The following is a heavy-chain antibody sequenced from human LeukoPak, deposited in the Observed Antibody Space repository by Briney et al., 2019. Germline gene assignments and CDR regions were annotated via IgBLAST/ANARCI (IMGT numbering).Heavy chain of an antibody. CDR2: ISAYNGNT. CDR3: ARDPAYYYDSSGTDSGVFDY. J-gene: IGHJ4*02. V-gene: IGHV1-18*01. D-gene: IGHD3-22*01. Sequence: ASVMVSCKASGGTFSSYAISWVRQAPGQGLEWMGWISAYNGNTNYAQKLQGRVTMTTDTSTSTAYMELRSLRSDDTAVYYCARDPAYYYDSSGTDSGVFDYWGQGTLVTVSS. CDR1: GGTFSSYA.